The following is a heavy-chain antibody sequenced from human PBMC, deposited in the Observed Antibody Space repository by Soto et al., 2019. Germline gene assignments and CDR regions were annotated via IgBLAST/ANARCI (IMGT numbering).Heavy chain of an antibody. CDR1: GFTFSSSW. D-gene: IGHD3-22*01. CDR2: IKQDGSEN. J-gene: IGHJ4*02. CDR3: ARGDYYDRRFDS. V-gene: IGHV3-7*03. Sequence: EVQLVESGGGLVQPGGSLRLSCAASGFTFSSSWMNWVRQAPGKGLEWVADIKQDGSENYYVDSLKGRFTISRDNAKNSLYLQMNSLRAEDTAVYYCARGDYYDRRFDSWGQGTLVTVSS.